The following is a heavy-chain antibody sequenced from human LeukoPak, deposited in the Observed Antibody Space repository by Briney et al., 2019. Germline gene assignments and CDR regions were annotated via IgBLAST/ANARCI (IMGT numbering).Heavy chain of an antibody. CDR2: INHSGST. CDR1: GGSFSGYY. J-gene: IGHJ4*02. D-gene: IGHD2-15*01. CDR3: ARLGSTVAGVDY. V-gene: IGHV4-34*01. Sequence: SETLSLTCAVYGGSFSGYYWSWVRQPPGKGLEWIGEINHSGSTNYNPSLKSRVTISVDSSKNQFSLKLSSVTAADTAVYYCARLGSTVAGVDYWGQGTLVTVSS.